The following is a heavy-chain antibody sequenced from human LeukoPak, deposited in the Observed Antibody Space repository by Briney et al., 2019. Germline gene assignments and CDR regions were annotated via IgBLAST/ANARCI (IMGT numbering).Heavy chain of an antibody. CDR1: GLTFNNYA. CDR2: ISGRGGNT. V-gene: IGHV3-23*01. CDR3: ATGYSDSLRSPLDS. J-gene: IGHJ5*01. Sequence: GGSLRLSRAASGLTFNNYALTWIRQAPGKGLEWVSSISGRGGNTYYADSVKGRFTISRDDSKNTLFLQMNSLRAEDTAVYYRATGYSDSLRSPLDSWGQGTLVTVSS. D-gene: IGHD3-22*01.